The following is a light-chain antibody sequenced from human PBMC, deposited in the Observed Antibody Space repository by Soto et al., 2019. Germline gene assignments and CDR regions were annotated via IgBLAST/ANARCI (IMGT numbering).Light chain of an antibody. CDR3: KQYNNWPPSYT. V-gene: IGKV3-15*01. CDR2: GAS. J-gene: IGKJ2*01. CDR1: KSVSSN. Sequence: EIVMTQSPATLSVSPGERATLSCRASKSVSSNLAWYQQKPGQAPRLLIYGASTRATGIPARFSGSGSGTEFTLTISSLQSEDFAVYYCKQYNNWPPSYTFGQGTKLEIK.